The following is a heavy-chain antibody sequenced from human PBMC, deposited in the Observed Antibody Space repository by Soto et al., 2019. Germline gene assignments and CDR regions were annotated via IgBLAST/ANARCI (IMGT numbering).Heavy chain of an antibody. CDR3: ARGVGLRGNYYALDL. CDR2: IDSNGRTI. CDR1: RFTFSSFE. V-gene: IGHV3-48*03. D-gene: IGHD3-10*01. J-gene: IGHJ3*01. Sequence: EEQLVESGGGLVQPGGSLRLSCAASRFTFSSFEMNWVRQAPGKGLEFVSYIDSNGRTITYAESLRGRFTISRDNAKNAQYLQMNSLRVEDTAVYYCARGVGLRGNYYALDLWGQGTMVTVSS.